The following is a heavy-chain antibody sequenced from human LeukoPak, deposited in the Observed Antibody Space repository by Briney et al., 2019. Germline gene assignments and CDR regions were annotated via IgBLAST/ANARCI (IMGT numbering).Heavy chain of an antibody. J-gene: IGHJ4*02. D-gene: IGHD5-24*01. V-gene: IGHV4-34*01. CDR1: GGSFSGYY. CDR2: INHRGST. Sequence: SETLSLTCAVYGGSFSGYYWSWIRQPPGKGLEWIGKINHRGSTNYNPSLKSRVTISVDTSKNQFSLKLSSVTAADTAVYYCATLEMATIGGGFDYWGQGTLVTVSS. CDR3: ATLEMATIGGGFDY.